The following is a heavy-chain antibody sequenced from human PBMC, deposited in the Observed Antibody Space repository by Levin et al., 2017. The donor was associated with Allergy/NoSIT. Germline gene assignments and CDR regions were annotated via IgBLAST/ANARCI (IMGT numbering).Heavy chain of an antibody. J-gene: IGHJ4*02. CDR1: GGSISSYY. D-gene: IGHD4-17*01. CDR2: IYYSGST. CDR3: ARDSDYGELDY. Sequence: SETLSLTCTVSGGSISSYYWNWIRQPPGKGLEWIGYIYYSGSTNYSPSLKSRVTISVDTSKNQFSLKLSSVTAADTAVYYCARDSDYGELDYWGQGTLVTVSS. V-gene: IGHV4-59*01.